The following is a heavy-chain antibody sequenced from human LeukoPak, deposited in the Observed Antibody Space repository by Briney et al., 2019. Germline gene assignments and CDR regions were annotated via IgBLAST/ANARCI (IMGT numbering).Heavy chain of an antibody. CDR3: ARAPDYGDYAYSFDY. CDR2: MSLTGGT. V-gene: IGHV4-59*13. Sequence: SETLSLTCTVSGGSIRTYFWSWIRQSPGKGLEWIGYMSLTGGTKYSPSLKSRVTMSVDTSKKQFSLKLSSVTAADTAVYYCARAPDYGDYAYSFDYWGQGTLVTVSS. J-gene: IGHJ4*02. CDR1: GGSIRTYF. D-gene: IGHD4-17*01.